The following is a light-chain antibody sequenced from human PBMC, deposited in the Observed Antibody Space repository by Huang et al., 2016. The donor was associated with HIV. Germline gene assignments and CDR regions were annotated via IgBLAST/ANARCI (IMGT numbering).Light chain of an antibody. V-gene: IGKV3-20*01. CDR1: QSLSGDF. CDR3: HQYDVSPGT. J-gene: IGKJ1*01. CDR2: GTS. Sequence: ENVLTQSPGTLSLSPGERTPLSCKASQSLSGDFLAWYQQTPGQAPRLLLHGTSSRAVGVPDRVSGSGSGTDFTLTISRLESEDFAVYFCHQYDVSPGTFGQGTKVEIK.